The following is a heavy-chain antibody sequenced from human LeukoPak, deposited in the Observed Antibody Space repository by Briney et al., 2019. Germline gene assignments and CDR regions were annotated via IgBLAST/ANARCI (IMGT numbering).Heavy chain of an antibody. V-gene: IGHV1-18*01. CDR3: ARDFYYGSGSYFDY. Sequence: ASVKVSCKASGYTFASYGVSWVRQAPGQGLERMGWISAYNGNTNYAQKLQGRVTMTTDTSTSTAYMELRSLRSDDTAVYYCARDFYYGSGSYFDYWGQGTLVTVSS. D-gene: IGHD3-10*01. CDR1: GYTFASYG. CDR2: ISAYNGNT. J-gene: IGHJ4*02.